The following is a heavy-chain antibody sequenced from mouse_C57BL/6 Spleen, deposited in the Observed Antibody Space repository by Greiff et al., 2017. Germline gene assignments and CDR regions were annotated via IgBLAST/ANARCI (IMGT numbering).Heavy chain of an antibody. CDR3: ASIYYGNYFYFDY. CDR1: GYTFTSYW. Sequence: QVQLQQPGAELVMPGASVKLSCKASGYTFTSYWMHWVKQRPGQGLEWIGEIDPSDSYTNYNQKFKGKSTLTVDKSSSTAYIQLSSLTSEDSSVYYCASIYYGNYFYFDYWGQGTTLTVSS. CDR2: IDPSDSYT. J-gene: IGHJ2*01. V-gene: IGHV1-69*01. D-gene: IGHD2-1*01.